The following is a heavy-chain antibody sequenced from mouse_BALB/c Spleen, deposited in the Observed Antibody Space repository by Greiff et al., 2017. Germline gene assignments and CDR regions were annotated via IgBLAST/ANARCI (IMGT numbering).Heavy chain of an antibody. CDR2: IWGDGST. D-gene: IGHD1-1*01. J-gene: IGHJ3*01. V-gene: IGHV2-6-7*01. CDR3: AKDEDYDGSREFAY. Sequence: QVQLKESGPGLVAPSQCLSITCTVSGFSLTGYGVNWVRQPPGKGLEWLGMIWGDGSTDYDSALKSRLSISKDNSKNKVFLKMNSLQTGDTARYYCAKDEDYDGSREFAYWGQGTMVTVSA. CDR1: GFSLTGYG.